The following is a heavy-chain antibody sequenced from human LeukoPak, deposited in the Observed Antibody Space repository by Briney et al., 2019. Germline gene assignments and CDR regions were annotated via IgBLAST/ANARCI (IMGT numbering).Heavy chain of an antibody. Sequence: SQTLSLTCAISGDSVSSNSAAWNWIRQSPSRGLEWLGRTYYRSKWYNDYAVSVKSRITINPDTSKNQFSLQLNSVTAADTAVYYCARDPALITMVRGVIIRTNWFDPWGQGTLVTVSS. J-gene: IGHJ5*02. CDR2: TYYRSKWYN. CDR3: ARDPALITMVRGVIIRTNWFDP. D-gene: IGHD3-10*01. V-gene: IGHV6-1*01. CDR1: GDSVSSNSAA.